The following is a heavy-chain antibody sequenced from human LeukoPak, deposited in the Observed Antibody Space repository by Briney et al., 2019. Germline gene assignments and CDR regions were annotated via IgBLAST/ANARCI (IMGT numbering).Heavy chain of an antibody. CDR2: ISATADRT. CDR3: ARDYHDSSGYYYDY. D-gene: IGHD3-22*01. V-gene: IGHV3-23*01. J-gene: IGHJ4*02. Sequence: GASLRLSFAASGFPFSGYTMSWVRPAPEKGLEWVSAISATADRTYYAESVKGRFTISRDNSRNTLYLQLNSLRAEDTALYYCARDYHDSSGYYYDYWGLGTPVTVSS. CDR1: GFPFSGYT.